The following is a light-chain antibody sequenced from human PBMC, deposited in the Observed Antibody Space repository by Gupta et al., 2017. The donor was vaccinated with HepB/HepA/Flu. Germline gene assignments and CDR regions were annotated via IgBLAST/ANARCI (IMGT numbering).Light chain of an antibody. CDR2: GKN. J-gene: IGLJ2*01. CDR1: SLRNYF. CDR3: NSRDSSGNHVV. Sequence: SSDLTQDPAVSVALGQTVRITCQGDSLRNYFASWYQQKPGQAPILVIYGKNNRPSGIPDRFSGSSSGNTASLTITGAQAGDEADYYCNSRDSSGNHVVFGGGTKLTVL. V-gene: IGLV3-19*01.